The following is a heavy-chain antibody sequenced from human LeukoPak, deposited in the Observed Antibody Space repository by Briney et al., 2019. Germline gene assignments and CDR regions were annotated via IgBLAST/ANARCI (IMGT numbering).Heavy chain of an antibody. CDR2: IYTTGST. J-gene: IGHJ4*02. Sequence: SETLSLTCTVSGGSIRNYYWSWIRQPAGKGLEWIGRIYTTGSTNYNPSLKSRVTMSVDTSKNRFSLKLSSVTAADTAVYYCATSGWYLLPGVYWGQGTLVTVSS. V-gene: IGHV4-4*07. CDR3: ATSGWYLLPGVY. D-gene: IGHD6-19*01. CDR1: GGSIRNYY.